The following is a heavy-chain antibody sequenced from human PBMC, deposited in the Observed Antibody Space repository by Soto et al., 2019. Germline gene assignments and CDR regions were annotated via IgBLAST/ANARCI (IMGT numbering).Heavy chain of an antibody. J-gene: IGHJ3*02. V-gene: IGHV3-30-3*01. Sequence: GGSLRLSCAASGFTFSSYAMHWVRQAPGKGLEWVAVISYDGSNKYYADSVKGRFTISRDNSKNTLYLQMNSLRAEDTAVYYCARELTNTYYYDSRALGAFDIWGQGTMVT. CDR3: ARELTNTYYYDSRALGAFDI. CDR2: ISYDGSNK. CDR1: GFTFSSYA. D-gene: IGHD3-22*01.